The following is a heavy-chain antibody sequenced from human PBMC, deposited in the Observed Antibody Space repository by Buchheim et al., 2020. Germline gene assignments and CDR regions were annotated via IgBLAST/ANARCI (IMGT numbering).Heavy chain of an antibody. CDR1: GGSISSYY. CDR3: ARADCGYSFCWFDP. J-gene: IGHJ5*02. CDR2: IYYSGST. D-gene: IGHD5-18*01. V-gene: IGHV4-59*01. Sequence: QVQLQESGPGLVKPSETLSLTCTVSGGSISSYYWSWIRQPPGTGLEWIGYIYYSGSTNYNPSLKSRVTISVDTSKNQFSLKLSSVTAADTAVYYCARADCGYSFCWFDPWGQGTL.